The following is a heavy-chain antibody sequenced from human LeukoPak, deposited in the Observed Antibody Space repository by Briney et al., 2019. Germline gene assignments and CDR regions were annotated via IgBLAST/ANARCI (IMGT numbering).Heavy chain of an antibody. CDR2: ISAYNGNT. Sequence: ASVKVSCKASGYTFTSYGISWVRQAPGQGLEWMGWISAYNGNTNYAQKLQGRVTMTTDTSTSTAYMELRSLRSDDTAVYYCARDCGLGDYYYDSSGYYCPFDYWGQGTLVTVSS. CDR3: ARDCGLGDYYYDSSGYYCPFDY. D-gene: IGHD3-22*01. J-gene: IGHJ4*02. CDR1: GYTFTSYG. V-gene: IGHV1-18*01.